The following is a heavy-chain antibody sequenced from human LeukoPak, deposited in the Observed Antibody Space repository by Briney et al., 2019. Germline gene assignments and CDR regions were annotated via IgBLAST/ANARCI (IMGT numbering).Heavy chain of an antibody. V-gene: IGHV4-59*01. Sequence: PSETLSLTCTVSGGSISSYYWSWIRQPPGKGLEWIGYNYYSGSTNYNPSLKSRVTISVDTSKNQFSLKLSSVTAADTAVYYCARDGGRSIAAAVDWGQGTLVTVSS. CDR1: GGSISSYY. D-gene: IGHD6-13*01. J-gene: IGHJ4*02. CDR2: NYYSGST. CDR3: ARDGGRSIAAAVD.